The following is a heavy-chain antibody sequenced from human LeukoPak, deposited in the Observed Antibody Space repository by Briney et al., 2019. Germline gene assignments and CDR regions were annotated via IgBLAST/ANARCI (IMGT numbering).Heavy chain of an antibody. CDR3: ARDRGDFWSDDFYFDY. J-gene: IGHJ4*02. Sequence: GGSLRLSCAASGFTFSDYSMNWVRQAPGKGLEWVSSISSSSSYIYYADSVKGRFTISRDNAKNSLYLQMDSLRAEDTAVYYCARDRGDFWSDDFYFDYWGQGTLVTVSS. V-gene: IGHV3-21*01. CDR2: ISSSSSYI. D-gene: IGHD3-3*01. CDR1: GFTFSDYS.